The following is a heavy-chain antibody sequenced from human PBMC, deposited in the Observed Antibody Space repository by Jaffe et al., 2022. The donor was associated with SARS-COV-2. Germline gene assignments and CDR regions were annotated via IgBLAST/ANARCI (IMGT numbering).Heavy chain of an antibody. CDR1: GFTFSSYS. CDR2: ISSSSSYI. V-gene: IGHV3-21*01. J-gene: IGHJ5*02. D-gene: IGHD3-16*01. CDR3: AAYYDYVWGSSYWFDP. Sequence: EVQLVESGGGLVKPGGSLRLSCAASGFTFSSYSMNWVRQAPGKGLEWVSSISSSSSYIYYADSVKGRFTISRDNAKNSLYLQMNSLRAEDTAVYYCAAYYDYVWGSSYWFDPWGQGTLVTVSS.